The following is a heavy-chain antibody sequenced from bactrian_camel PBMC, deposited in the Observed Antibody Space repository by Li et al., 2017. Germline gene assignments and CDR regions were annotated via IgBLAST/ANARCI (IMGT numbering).Heavy chain of an antibody. CDR3: ATIILERVCFFPDIDYAKHGNGFGY. J-gene: IGHJ6*01. D-gene: IGHD4*01. CDR1: GYTASSTY. V-gene: IGHV3S53*01. CDR2: IESDGTT. Sequence: VQLVESGGGSVQAGGSLRLSCVASGYTASSTYMGWFRQAPGNIREGIAAIESDGTTTYADFVKGRFTISKDRAKNTLYPQMNSLEPDDTAIYYCATIILERVCFFPDIDYAKHGNGFGYWGQGTQVTVS.